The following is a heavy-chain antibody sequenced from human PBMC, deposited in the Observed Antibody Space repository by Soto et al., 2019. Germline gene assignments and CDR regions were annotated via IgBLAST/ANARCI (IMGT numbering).Heavy chain of an antibody. Sequence: GGSLRLSCAASGFTFSSYGMHWVRQAPGKGLEWVAVISYDGSNKYYADSVKGRFTISRDNSKNTLYLQMNSLRAEDTAVYYCAKDGYDSSGYYRFDYWGQGTLVTVSS. CDR2: ISYDGSNK. D-gene: IGHD3-22*01. CDR1: GFTFSSYG. J-gene: IGHJ4*02. V-gene: IGHV3-30*18. CDR3: AKDGYDSSGYYRFDY.